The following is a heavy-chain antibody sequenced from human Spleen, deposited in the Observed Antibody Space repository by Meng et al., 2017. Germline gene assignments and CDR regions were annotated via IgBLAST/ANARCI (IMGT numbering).Heavy chain of an antibody. CDR3: AREAYSSGFAGIFNY. CDR1: GFTFSSYG. CDR2: IWYDGSNK. J-gene: IGHJ4*02. Sequence: GGSLRLSCAASGFTFSSYGMHWVRQAPGKGLEWVAVIWYDGSNKYYADSVKGRFTFSRDDSKSTLYLQMNSLATEDTAVYYCAREAYSSGFAGIFNYWGQGSLVTVSS. D-gene: IGHD6-19*01. V-gene: IGHV3-33*01.